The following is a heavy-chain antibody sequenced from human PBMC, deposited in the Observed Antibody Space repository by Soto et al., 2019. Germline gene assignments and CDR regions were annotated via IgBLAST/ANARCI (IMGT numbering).Heavy chain of an antibody. CDR3: AKDIYAYYYGSGTEYNWFDP. V-gene: IGHV3-23*01. D-gene: IGHD3-10*01. CDR2: ISGSGGST. Sequence: GGSLRLSCAASGFTFSSYAMSWVRLAPGKGLEWVSAISGSGGSTYYADSVKGRFTISRDNSKNTLYLQMNSLRAEDTAVYYCAKDIYAYYYGSGTEYNWFDPWGQGTLVTVSS. J-gene: IGHJ5*02. CDR1: GFTFSSYA.